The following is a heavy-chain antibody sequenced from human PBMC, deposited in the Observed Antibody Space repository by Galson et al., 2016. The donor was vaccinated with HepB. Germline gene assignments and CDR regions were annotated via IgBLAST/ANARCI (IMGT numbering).Heavy chain of an antibody. CDR3: ARTRQYSSGWELDF. Sequence: PALVKPTQTLTLSCTFSGFSLTTSGMSVTWIRQPPGKALEWLALIDWGDEKYYSPSLKTRLSISQDTPKYQVGLTLTNVDPVDTATYYCARTRQYSSGWELDFWGQGILVTVSA. J-gene: IGHJ4*02. V-gene: IGHV2-70*01. CDR1: GFSLTTSGMS. D-gene: IGHD6-19*01. CDR2: IDWGDEK.